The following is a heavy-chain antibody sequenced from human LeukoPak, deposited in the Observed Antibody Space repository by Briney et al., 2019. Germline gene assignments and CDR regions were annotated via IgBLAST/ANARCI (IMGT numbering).Heavy chain of an antibody. D-gene: IGHD6-19*01. CDR1: GSTFSSYE. V-gene: IGHV3-48*03. CDR2: ISSSGSTK. Sequence: GGSLRLSCAASGSTFSSYEMNRVRQAPGKGLEWVSYISSSGSTKYYADSVKGRFTVSRDNAENSLYPQMNSLRAEDSAVYYCARDGSGLFYLDSWGQGTLVTVSS. CDR3: ARDGSGLFYLDS. J-gene: IGHJ4*02.